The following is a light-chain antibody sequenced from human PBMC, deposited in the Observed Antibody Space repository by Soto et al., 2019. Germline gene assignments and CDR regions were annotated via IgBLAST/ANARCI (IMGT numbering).Light chain of an antibody. Sequence: EIVLTQSPATLSLSPGERATLSCRASQSVSSYLAWYQQKPGQAPRLLIYDASNRATGIPARFSGSGSGTDFTLTISSLEPEDFAVYYCQQRSHWPPWTFGQATKVDIK. CDR2: DAS. V-gene: IGKV3-11*01. CDR1: QSVSSY. J-gene: IGKJ1*01. CDR3: QQRSHWPPWT.